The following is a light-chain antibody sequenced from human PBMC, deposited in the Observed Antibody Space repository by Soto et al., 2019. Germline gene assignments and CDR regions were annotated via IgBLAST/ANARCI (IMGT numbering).Light chain of an antibody. CDR2: RNN. CDR3: AAWDASLSGYV. V-gene: IGLV1-47*01. Sequence: QSVLTQPPSASGTPGQRVTISCSGSSSNIGSNYVYWYQQLPGTAPKLLIYRNNQRPSGVPDRFSGSKSGTSASLAISGLRSEDEAAYYCAAWDASLSGYVFGTGTKVTV. CDR1: SSNIGSNY. J-gene: IGLJ1*01.